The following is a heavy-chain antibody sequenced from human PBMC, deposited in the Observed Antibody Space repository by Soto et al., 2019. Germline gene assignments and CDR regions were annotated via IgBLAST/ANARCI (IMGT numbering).Heavy chain of an antibody. CDR3: ARVAPITNGMVGDLDL. J-gene: IGHJ3*01. V-gene: IGHV1-69*02. D-gene: IGHD2-21*01. CDR2: VIPFLGVA. Sequence: QVQLVQSGAEVKKPGSSVNVSCKASGGTFNTHTVTWMRQVPGQGLEWMGRVIPFLGVANSAQRFQGRVCSTADEAKGTANMELSSLTSEETEMYDCARVAPITNGMVGDLDLWGQGTMVTVSS. CDR1: GGTFNTHT.